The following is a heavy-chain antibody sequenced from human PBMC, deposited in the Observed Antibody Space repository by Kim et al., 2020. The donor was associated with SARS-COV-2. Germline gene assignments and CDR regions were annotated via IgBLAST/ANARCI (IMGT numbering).Heavy chain of an antibody. Sequence: GGSLRLSCAASGFTYSTYAMSWVRQAPGKGLEWVSVISGSGDSTFYADAVKGRFTISRDNSKNTLYLQMNSLGAEDTAIYYWAKDLGSVTSPLDYWGQGTLVTVTS. D-gene: IGHD3-10*01. CDR1: GFTYSTYA. J-gene: IGHJ4*02. V-gene: IGHV3-23*01. CDR2: ISGSGDST. CDR3: AKDLGSVTSPLDY.